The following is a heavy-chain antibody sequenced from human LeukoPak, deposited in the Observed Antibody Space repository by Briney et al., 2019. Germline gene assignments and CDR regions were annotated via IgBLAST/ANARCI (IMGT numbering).Heavy chain of an antibody. CDR2: VYYSGNT. V-gene: IGHV4-61*01. Sequence: SETLSLTCTVSGGSVSSGSYYWTWIRQPPGKGLEWIGYVYYSGNTNSSPSLKSRVTISVDTSKNQFSLKLTSVTAADTAVYYCARRSVGGGERFDYWGQGTLVTVSS. J-gene: IGHJ4*02. D-gene: IGHD3-16*01. CDR3: ARRSVGGGERFDY. CDR1: GGSVSSGSYY.